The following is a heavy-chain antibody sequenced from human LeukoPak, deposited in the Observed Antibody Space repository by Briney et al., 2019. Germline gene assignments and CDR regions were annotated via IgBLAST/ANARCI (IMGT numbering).Heavy chain of an antibody. CDR2: IYHSGST. D-gene: IGHD5-12*01. J-gene: IGHJ5*02. CDR3: ARLTERRVPYSGYERYWFDP. CDR1: GYSISSGYY. Sequence: KPSETLSLTCAVSGYSISSGYYWGWIRQPPGQGLEWIGSIYHSGSTYYNPSLKSRVTISVETSKNQFSLKLSSVTAADTAVYYCARLTERRVPYSGYERYWFDPWGQGTLVTVSS. V-gene: IGHV4-38-2*01.